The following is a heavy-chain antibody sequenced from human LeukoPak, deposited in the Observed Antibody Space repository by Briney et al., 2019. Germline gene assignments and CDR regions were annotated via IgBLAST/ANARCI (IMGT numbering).Heavy chain of an antibody. CDR3: ARSRPTPRGDYGMDV. CDR1: GFTFSSYG. Sequence: GRSLRLSCAASGFTFSSYGMHWVRQAPGKGLEWVAVIWYDGSNKYYADSVKGRFTISRDNSKNTLYLQMNSLRAEDTAVYYCARSRPTPRGDYGMDVWGQGTTVTVSS. CDR2: IWYDGSNK. J-gene: IGHJ6*02. D-gene: IGHD4-17*01. V-gene: IGHV3-33*01.